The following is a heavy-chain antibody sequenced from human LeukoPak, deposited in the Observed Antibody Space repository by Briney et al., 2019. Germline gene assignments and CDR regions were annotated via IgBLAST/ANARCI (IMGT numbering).Heavy chain of an antibody. D-gene: IGHD6-13*01. CDR2: IYYSGNS. Sequence: SSETLSLTCAVSGYSISSTNWWGWIRQPPGKGLEWIGYIYYSGNSNYNPSLKSRVTMSVDTSKNQFSLKLSSVTAADTAVYYCASTVYSSSWYYFDYWGQGTLVTVSS. CDR3: ASTVYSSSWYYFDY. V-gene: IGHV4-28*01. J-gene: IGHJ4*02. CDR1: GYSISSTNW.